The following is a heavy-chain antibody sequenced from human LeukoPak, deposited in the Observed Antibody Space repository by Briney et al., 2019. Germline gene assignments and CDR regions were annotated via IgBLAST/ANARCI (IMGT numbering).Heavy chain of an antibody. CDR3: TSKYYDSTGYTHIGDY. CDR1: GFTFGDYA. D-gene: IGHD3-22*01. Sequence: PGGSLRLSCTASGFTFGDYAMSWVRQAPGKGLEWVGFIRSKAHGGTTEDAASVKGRFTISRDDSKSIAHLQMNSLKTEDTAVYYCTSKYYDSTGYTHIGDYWGQGTLVTVSS. CDR2: IRSKAHGGTT. J-gene: IGHJ4*02. V-gene: IGHV3-49*04.